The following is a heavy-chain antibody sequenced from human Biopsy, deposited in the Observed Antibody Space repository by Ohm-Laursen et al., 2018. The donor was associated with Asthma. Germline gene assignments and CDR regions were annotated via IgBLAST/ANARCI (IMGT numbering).Heavy chain of an antibody. Sequence: DTLSLTCSVYGGSISSFYWSWIRQSPEKGLEWMGYVYWTGSTNYNPSLKSRVSISIDTSKNQFSLKLSSVTAADTAVYYCARAQDYYDSRGYYRSFDYWGQGTLVTVSS. CDR2: VYWTGST. CDR3: ARAQDYYDSRGYYRSFDY. J-gene: IGHJ4*02. D-gene: IGHD3-22*01. V-gene: IGHV4-59*12. CDR1: GGSISSFY.